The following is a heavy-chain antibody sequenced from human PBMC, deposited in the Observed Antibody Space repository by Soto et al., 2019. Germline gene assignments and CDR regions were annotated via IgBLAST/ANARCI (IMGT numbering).Heavy chain of an antibody. J-gene: IGHJ4*02. CDR3: ARDVLRGRGYSSGWSPGY. V-gene: IGHV3-30-3*01. D-gene: IGHD6-19*01. Sequence: QVQLVESGGGVVQPGRSLRLSCAASGFTFSSYAMHWVRQAPGKGLEWVAVISYDGSNKYYADSVKGRFTISRDNSKNTLYLQMNSLRAEDTAVYYCARDVLRGRGYSSGWSPGYWGQGTLVTVSS. CDR1: GFTFSSYA. CDR2: ISYDGSNK.